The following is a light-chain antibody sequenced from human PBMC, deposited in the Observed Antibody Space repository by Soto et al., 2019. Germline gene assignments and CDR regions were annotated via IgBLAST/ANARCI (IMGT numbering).Light chain of an antibody. Sequence: QSVLTQPPSVSAAPGQKVTISCSGSSSNIGIHYVSWYQQLPGTAPKLLIYEDYKRPAGVPDRFSGSKSGASATLGITGLQTGDEADYYCGTWDGSLTAWVFGGGTKVTVL. CDR2: EDY. CDR3: GTWDGSLTAWV. J-gene: IGLJ3*02. V-gene: IGLV1-51*02. CDR1: SSNIGIHY.